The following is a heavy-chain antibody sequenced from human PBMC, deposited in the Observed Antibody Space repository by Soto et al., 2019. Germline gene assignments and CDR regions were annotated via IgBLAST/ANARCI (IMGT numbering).Heavy chain of an antibody. CDR3: ARDRSRDRGYFDL. J-gene: IGHJ2*01. Sequence: SETLSLTCAVSGGSISSSNWWSWVRQPPGKGLEWIGEIYHSGSTNYNPSLKSRVTISVDKSKNQFSLKLSSVTAADTAVYYCARDRSRDRGYFDLWGRGTLVTVSS. CDR2: IYHSGST. V-gene: IGHV4-4*02. D-gene: IGHD3-10*01. CDR1: GGSISSSNW.